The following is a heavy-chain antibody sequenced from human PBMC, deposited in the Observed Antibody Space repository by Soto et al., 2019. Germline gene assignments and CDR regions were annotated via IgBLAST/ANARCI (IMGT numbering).Heavy chain of an antibody. Sequence: GGSLRLSCAASGFTFSSYGMHWVRQAPGKGLEWVAVIWYDGSNKYYADSVKGRFTISRDNSKNTLYLQMNSLRAEDTAVYYCAREGIRSDGEWELPIAFDIWGQGTMVTVSS. CDR2: IWYDGSNK. CDR1: GFTFSSYG. D-gene: IGHD1-26*01. V-gene: IGHV3-33*01. J-gene: IGHJ3*02. CDR3: AREGIRSDGEWELPIAFDI.